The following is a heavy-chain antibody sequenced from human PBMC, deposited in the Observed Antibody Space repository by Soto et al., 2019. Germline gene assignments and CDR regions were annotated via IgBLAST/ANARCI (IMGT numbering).Heavy chain of an antibody. CDR1: GYTFTSYA. D-gene: IGHD2-15*01. CDR3: ARGGPQRYCSGGSCYSVPGNSSDP. J-gene: IGHJ5*02. CDR2: INAGNGNT. Sequence: ASVKVSCKASGYTFTSYAMHWVRQAPGQRLEWMGWINAGNGNTKYSQKFQGRVTITRDTSASTAYMELSSLRSEDTAVYYCARGGPQRYCSGGSCYSVPGNSSDPWGQGPLVTVSS. V-gene: IGHV1-3*01.